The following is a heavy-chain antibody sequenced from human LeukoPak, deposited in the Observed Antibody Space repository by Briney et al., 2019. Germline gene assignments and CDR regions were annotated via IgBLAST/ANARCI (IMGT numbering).Heavy chain of an antibody. V-gene: IGHV6-1*01. J-gene: IGHJ2*01. CDR2: TYYRSKWFN. CDR1: GDSVSSNSVT. CDR3: ARRQGPDWYFDL. Sequence: SQTLSLTCDISGDSVSSNSVTWNWIRQSPSRGLEWLGRTYYRSKWFNDYAVSVKSRITINPDTSKNQFSLQLNSVTPEDTAVYYCARRQGPDWYFDLWGRGTLVTVSS.